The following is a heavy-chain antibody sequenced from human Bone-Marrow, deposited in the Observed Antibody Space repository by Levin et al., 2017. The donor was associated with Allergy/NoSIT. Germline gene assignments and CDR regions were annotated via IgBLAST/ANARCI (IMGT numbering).Heavy chain of an antibody. Sequence: PGGSLRLSCAASGFSFSTDAMHWVRQAPGKGLEWVAIISYDGNNKFYGDSVKGRFTISRDNSRNTLYLQMNSLRVEDRAVYYCATGGTAVGANYFEYWGQGSLVTVSS. J-gene: IGHJ4*02. CDR3: ATGGTAVGANYFEY. CDR1: GFSFSTDA. D-gene: IGHD6-19*01. CDR2: ISYDGNNK. V-gene: IGHV3-30-3*01.